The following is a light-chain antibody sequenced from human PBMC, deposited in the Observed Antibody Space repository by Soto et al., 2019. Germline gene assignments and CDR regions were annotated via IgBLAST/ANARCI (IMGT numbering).Light chain of an antibody. V-gene: IGLV2-8*01. Sequence: QSVLTQPPSASGSPGQSVTISCTGTSSDVGTYNYVSWYQQHPGKAPKLMIYEVSKRPSGVPDRFSGSKSGNTASLTVSGLQAEDEADYYCSSYTSSSRYVFRPGTRSPS. CDR3: SSYTSSSRYV. CDR2: EVS. J-gene: IGLJ1*01. CDR1: SSDVGTYNY.